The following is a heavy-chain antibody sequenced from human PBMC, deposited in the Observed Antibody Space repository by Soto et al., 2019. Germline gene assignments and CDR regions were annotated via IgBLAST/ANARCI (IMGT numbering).Heavy chain of an antibody. CDR3: AKNRGLQYYFDY. CDR2: ISGSGDYT. J-gene: IGHJ4*02. V-gene: IGHV3-23*01. CDR1: GFTFDSYA. Sequence: EVQLLESGGGLVRPGGSLRLSCAASGFTFDSYAMNWVRQAPGKGREWVSTISGSGDYTYYTDSVKGRFTISRDNSKNMMYLQMNSLRAEDTAIYYCAKNRGLQYYFDYWGQGTLVTVSS.